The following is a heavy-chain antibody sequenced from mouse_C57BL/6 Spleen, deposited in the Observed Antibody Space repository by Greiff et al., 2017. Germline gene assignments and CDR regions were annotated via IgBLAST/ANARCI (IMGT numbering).Heavy chain of an antibody. V-gene: IGHV5-16*01. CDR3: AREDYGTLYAMDY. D-gene: IGHD1-1*01. J-gene: IGHJ4*01. Sequence: EVNVVESEGGLVQPGSSMKLSCTASGFTFSDYYMAWVRQVPEKGLEWVANINYDGSSTYYLDSLKSRFIISRDNAKNILYLQMSSLKSEDTATYYCAREDYGTLYAMDYWGQGTSVTVSS. CDR1: GFTFSDYY. CDR2: INYDGSST.